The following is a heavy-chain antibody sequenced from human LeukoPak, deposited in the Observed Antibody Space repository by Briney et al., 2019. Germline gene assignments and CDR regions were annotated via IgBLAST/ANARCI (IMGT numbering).Heavy chain of an antibody. V-gene: IGHV1-69*01. CDR2: IIPIFGTA. Sequence: SVKVSCKASGGTFSSYAISWVRQAPGQGLEWMGGIIPIFGTANYAQKFQGRVTITADESTSTAYMELSSLRSEDTAVYYCARESRDYYGSGSYYGYWGQRTLVTVSS. CDR1: GGTFSSYA. J-gene: IGHJ4*02. CDR3: ARESRDYYGSGSYYGY. D-gene: IGHD3-10*01.